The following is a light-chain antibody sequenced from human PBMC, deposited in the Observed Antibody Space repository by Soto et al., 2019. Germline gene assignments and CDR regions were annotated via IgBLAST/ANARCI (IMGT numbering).Light chain of an antibody. CDR1: QDISNS. J-gene: IGKJ4*01. CDR2: DAS. Sequence: DIQMTQSPSTLSASGGDGVTITCQASQDISNSLNWYQQRPGKAPNLLIYDASNLETGVPSRFSGSGSGTHFTLTISSLQPEDIATYHCQQYNNLPLTLGGGTKVDIK. V-gene: IGKV1-33*01. CDR3: QQYNNLPLT.